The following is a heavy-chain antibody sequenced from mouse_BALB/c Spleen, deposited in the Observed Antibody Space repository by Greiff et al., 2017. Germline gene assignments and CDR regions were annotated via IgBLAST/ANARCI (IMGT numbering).Heavy chain of an antibody. Sequence: EVKLVESGGGLVKPGGSLKLSCAASGFAFSSYDMSWVRQTPEKRLEWVAYISSGGGSTYYPDTVKGRFTISRDNAKNTLYLQMSSLKSEDTAMYYCARPYGSSPWFAYWGQGTLVTVSA. J-gene: IGHJ3*01. CDR1: GFAFSSYD. CDR3: ARPYGSSPWFAY. D-gene: IGHD1-1*01. CDR2: ISSGGGST. V-gene: IGHV5-12-1*01.